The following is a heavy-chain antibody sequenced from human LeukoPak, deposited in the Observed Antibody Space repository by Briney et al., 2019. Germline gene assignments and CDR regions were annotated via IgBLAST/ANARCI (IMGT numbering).Heavy chain of an antibody. V-gene: IGHV3-30-3*01. D-gene: IGHD4-23*01. J-gene: IGHJ3*02. CDR1: GFTFSSYA. CDR3: AREYYGGNGRDAFDI. CDR2: ISYDGSNK. Sequence: PGRSLRLSCAASGFTFSSYAMHWVRQAPGKGLEWMAVISYDGSNKYYADSVKGRFTISRDNSKNTLYLQMNSLRAEDTAVYYCAREYYGGNGRDAFDIWGQGTMVTVSS.